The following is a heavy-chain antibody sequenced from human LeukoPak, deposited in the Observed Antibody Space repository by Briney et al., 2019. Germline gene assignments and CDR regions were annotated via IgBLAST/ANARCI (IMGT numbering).Heavy chain of an antibody. CDR3: ARTLLLSAADYYYYMDV. CDR1: LYTLTESF. CDR2: INPNSGGT. Sequence: GASVKVSCKVSLYTLTESFMHRVRQAPGKGLERMGWINPNSGGTNYAQKFQGRVTMTRDTSISTAYMELSRLRSDDTAVYYCARTLLLSAADYYYYMDVWGKGTTVTVSS. D-gene: IGHD2-15*01. J-gene: IGHJ6*03. V-gene: IGHV1-2*02.